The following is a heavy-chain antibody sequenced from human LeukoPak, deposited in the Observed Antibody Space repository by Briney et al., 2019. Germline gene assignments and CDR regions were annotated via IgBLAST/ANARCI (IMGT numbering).Heavy chain of an antibody. Sequence: SETLSLTCTVSGGSISSCDYYWSWIRQPPGKGLEWIGYIYYSGSTYYNPSLKSRVTISVDTSKNQFSLKLSSVTAADTAVYYCARAAPYASGYPDYWGQGTLVTVSS. CDR2: IYYSGST. V-gene: IGHV4-30-4*01. J-gene: IGHJ4*02. D-gene: IGHD3-22*01. CDR1: GGSISSCDYY. CDR3: ARAAPYASGYPDY.